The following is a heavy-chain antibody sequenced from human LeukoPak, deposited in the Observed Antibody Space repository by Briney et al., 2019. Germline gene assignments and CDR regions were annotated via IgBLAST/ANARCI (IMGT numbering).Heavy chain of an antibody. CDR2: INHSGST. V-gene: IGHV4-34*01. Sequence: SETLSLTCAVYGGSFSGFYWSWIRQPPGKGLEWIGEINHSGSTNYNPSLKSRVTISVDTSKNQYSLKLSSVTAADTAVYYCARHGLRYWKERVNGFDMWGQGTMVTVSS. CDR3: ARHGLRYWKERVNGFDM. CDR1: GGSFSGFY. J-gene: IGHJ3*02. D-gene: IGHD3-9*01.